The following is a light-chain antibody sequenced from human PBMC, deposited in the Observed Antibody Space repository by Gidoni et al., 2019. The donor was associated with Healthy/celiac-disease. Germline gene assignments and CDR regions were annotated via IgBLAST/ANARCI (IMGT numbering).Light chain of an antibody. CDR1: QTSGGF. CDR3: QQYKSYST. Sequence: DIQMTQSPSTLSASVGASVTITCRARQTSGGFLAWYQQKPGKAPRLLIYRASGLQSGVPSRFSGSGSGTEFTLTISRLQPDDFATYYCQQYKSYSTFGPGTKVEV. V-gene: IGKV1-5*03. J-gene: IGKJ1*01. CDR2: RAS.